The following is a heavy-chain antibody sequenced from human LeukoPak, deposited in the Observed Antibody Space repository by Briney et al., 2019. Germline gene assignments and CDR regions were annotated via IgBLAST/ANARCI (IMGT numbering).Heavy chain of an antibody. D-gene: IGHD3-22*01. CDR2: IWYDGSNK. J-gene: IGHJ4*02. V-gene: IGHV3-33*01. Sequence: GGSLRLSCAASGFTFSSYGMHWVRQAPGKGLEWVAVIWYDGSNKYYADSVKGRFTISRDNSKNTLYLQMNSLRAEDTAVYYCARGPSVYYYDSSGCDYWGQGTLVTVSS. CDR3: ARGPSVYYYDSSGCDY. CDR1: GFTFSSYG.